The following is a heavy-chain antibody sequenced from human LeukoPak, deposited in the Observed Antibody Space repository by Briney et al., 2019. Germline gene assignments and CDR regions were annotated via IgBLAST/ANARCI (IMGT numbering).Heavy chain of an antibody. D-gene: IGHD6-6*01. CDR2: ISGSGGST. J-gene: IGHJ4*02. CDR3: AREGSSSSVGFDY. V-gene: IGHV3-23*01. CDR1: GFTFSSYA. Sequence: GGSLRLSCAASGFTFSSYAMSWVRQAPGKGLEWVSAISGSGGSTYYADSVKGRFTISRDNAKNTLYLQMNSLRAEDTAVYYCAREGSSSSVGFDYWGQGTLVTVSS.